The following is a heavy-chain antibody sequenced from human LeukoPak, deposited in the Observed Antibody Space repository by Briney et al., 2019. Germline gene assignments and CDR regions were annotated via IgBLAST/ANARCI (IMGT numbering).Heavy chain of an antibody. D-gene: IGHD3-16*01. J-gene: IGHJ3*02. V-gene: IGHV3-53*04. Sequence: WGSLRLSCAASGFTVSSNYMSWVRQAPGKGLEWVSIIYSGGSTYYADSVKGRFTISRHNSKNTLYLQMNSLRAEDTAVYYCAREVGGSAFDIWGQGTMVTVSS. CDR3: AREVGGSAFDI. CDR1: GFTVSSNY. CDR2: IYSGGST.